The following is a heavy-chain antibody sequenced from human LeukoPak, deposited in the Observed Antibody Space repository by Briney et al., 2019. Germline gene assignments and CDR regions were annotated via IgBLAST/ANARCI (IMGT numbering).Heavy chain of an antibody. CDR2: IRYDGSNK. CDR3: ANTGSPYYYYMDV. Sequence: GGSLRLSCAASGFTFSSYWMHWVRQAPGKGLEWVAFIRYDGSNKYYADSVKGRFTISRDNSKNTLYLQMNSLRAEDTAVYYCANTGSPYYYYMDVWAKGPRSPSP. V-gene: IGHV3-30*02. CDR1: GFTFSSYW. J-gene: IGHJ6*03. D-gene: IGHD3-10*01.